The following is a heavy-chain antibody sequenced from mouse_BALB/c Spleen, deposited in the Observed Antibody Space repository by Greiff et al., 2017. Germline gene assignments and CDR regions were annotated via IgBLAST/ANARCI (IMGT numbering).Heavy chain of an antibody. CDR1: GFTFSSYG. CDR2: ISSGGSYT. CDR3: ARWLLYYAMDY. J-gene: IGHJ4*01. Sequence: EVNLVESGGDLVKPGGSLKLSCAASGFTFSSYGMSWVRQTPDKRLEWVATISSGGSYTYYPDSVKGRFTISRDNAKNTLYLQMSSLKSEDTAMYYCARWLLYYAMDYWGQGTSVTVSS. V-gene: IGHV5-6*01. D-gene: IGHD2-3*01.